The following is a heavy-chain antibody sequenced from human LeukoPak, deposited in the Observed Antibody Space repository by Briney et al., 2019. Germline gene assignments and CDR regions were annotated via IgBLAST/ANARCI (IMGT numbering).Heavy chain of an antibody. V-gene: IGHV4-59*08. CDR2: IYYSGST. J-gene: IGHJ4*02. CDR3: AGTIAVAGTPTDY. Sequence: SETLSLTCAVYGGSFSGYYWSWIRQPPGKGLEWIGYIYYSGSTNYNPFLKSRVTISVDTSKNQFSLKLSSVTAADTAVYYCAGTIAVAGTPTDYWGQGTLVTVSS. CDR1: GGSFSGYY. D-gene: IGHD6-19*01.